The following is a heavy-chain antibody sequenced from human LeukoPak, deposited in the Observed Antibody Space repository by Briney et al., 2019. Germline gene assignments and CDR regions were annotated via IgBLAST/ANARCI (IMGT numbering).Heavy chain of an antibody. J-gene: IGHJ4*01. Sequence: PSETLSLTCTVSGYSISSGYYWGWIRQPPGKGLEWIGSIYHSGSTNYNPSLESRVTISVDTSKNQFSLRLNPVTAADTAVYYCARHAPVEPPARAFDDWGHGNLVAVSS. D-gene: IGHD2-2*01. CDR2: IYHSGST. V-gene: IGHV4-38-2*02. CDR1: GYSISSGYY. CDR3: ARHAPVEPPARAFDD.